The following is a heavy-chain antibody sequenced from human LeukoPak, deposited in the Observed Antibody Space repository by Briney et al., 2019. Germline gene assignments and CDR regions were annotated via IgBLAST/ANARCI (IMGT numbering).Heavy chain of an antibody. CDR2: IYIDGTT. D-gene: IGHD6-13*01. Sequence: GGSLRLSCAASGFIVSHNYMTWVRQAPGKGLEWISVIYIDGTTYYADSVKGRFTISRDQANNTLYLQMNTLRDEDTAVYYCARGPRYSFYWGQGTLVFVSS. V-gene: IGHV3-53*01. CDR1: GFIVSHNY. J-gene: IGHJ4*02. CDR3: ARGPRYSFY.